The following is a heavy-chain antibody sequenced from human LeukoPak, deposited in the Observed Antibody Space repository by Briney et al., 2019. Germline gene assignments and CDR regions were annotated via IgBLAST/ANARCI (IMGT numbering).Heavy chain of an antibody. CDR1: GFSFSRYW. D-gene: IGHD3-3*01. CDR3: ATDPRPDSGNFLGFDY. V-gene: IGHV3-7*01. CDR2: INQDASEK. Sequence: GGSLRLSCVASGFSFSRYWMSWVRQAPGKGLERVANINQDASEKYYVDSVKGRFTISRDNSKKSVYLQMSSLRAEDTAVYYCATDPRPDSGNFLGFDYWGQGTLVTVSS. J-gene: IGHJ4*02.